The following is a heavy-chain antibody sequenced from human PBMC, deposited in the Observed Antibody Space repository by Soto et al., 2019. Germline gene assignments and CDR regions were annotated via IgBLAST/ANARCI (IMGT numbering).Heavy chain of an antibody. CDR3: AKDVISSWGAFDI. CDR2: ISWNSGSI. CDR1: GFTFDDYA. D-gene: IGHD6-13*01. V-gene: IGHV3-9*01. Sequence: GGSLRLSCAASGFTFDDYAMHWVRQAPGKGLEWVSGISWNSGSIGYADSVKGRFTISRDNAKNSLYLQMNSLRAEDTALYYCAKDVISSWGAFDIWGQGTMVTVSS. J-gene: IGHJ3*02.